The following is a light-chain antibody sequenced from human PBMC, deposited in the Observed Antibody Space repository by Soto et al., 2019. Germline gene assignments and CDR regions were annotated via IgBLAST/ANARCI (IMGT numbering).Light chain of an antibody. CDR3: QQSYSTLWT. CDR1: QSITIY. CDR2: GAS. V-gene: IGKV1-39*01. J-gene: IGKJ1*01. Sequence: DIQMTQSPSSLSAPVGDIVTITCRASQSITIYLNWYQQKPGEAPNLLIFGASTLQSGVPSRFSGSGSGTDFTLTISSLQPEDFATYYCQQSYSTLWTCGQGTKVDI.